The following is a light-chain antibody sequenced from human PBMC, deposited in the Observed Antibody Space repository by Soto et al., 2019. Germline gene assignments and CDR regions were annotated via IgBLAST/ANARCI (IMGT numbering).Light chain of an antibody. J-gene: IGLJ1*01. CDR2: TNN. CDR1: NSNIGAGYD. CDR3: QSYDSRLSAYV. V-gene: IGLV1-40*01. Sequence: QSVLTQPPSVSEAPGQRVTISCTGTNSNIGAGYDVHCYLQLPGTAPKLLVYTNNNRPSGVPDRFSGSNSGTSASLAITGIQAEDEADYYCQSYDSRLSAYVFGTGTKVTVL.